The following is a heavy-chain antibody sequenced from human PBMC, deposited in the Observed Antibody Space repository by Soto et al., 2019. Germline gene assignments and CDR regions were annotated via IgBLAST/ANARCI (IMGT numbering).Heavy chain of an antibody. CDR3: ARESGGYDSSTRYGLDV. D-gene: IGHD6-25*01. CDR2: IYYSGST. Sequence: SETLSLTCSVSGGSISSAGHYWTWIRQQPGKGLEWIGYIYYSGSTDYNPSLKSRVTISVDRSKNQFSLNLSSVTAADTAIYYCARESGGYDSSTRYGLDVWGQGTTVTVSS. J-gene: IGHJ6*02. V-gene: IGHV4-31*03. CDR1: GGSISSAGHY.